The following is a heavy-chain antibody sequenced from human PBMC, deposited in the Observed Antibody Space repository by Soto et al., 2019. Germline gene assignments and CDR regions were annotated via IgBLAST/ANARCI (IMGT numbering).Heavy chain of an antibody. V-gene: IGHV3-48*02. CDR1: GFTFSSYS. D-gene: IGHD3-22*01. CDR3: ARCYDSSGYYYWGGYYYYGMDV. CDR2: ISSSSSTI. Sequence: PGGSLRLSCAASGFTFSSYSMNWVRQAPGKGLEWVSYISSSSSTIYYADSVKGRFTISRDNAKNSLYLQMNSLRDEDTAVYYCARCYDSSGYYYWGGYYYYGMDVWGQGTTVTVSS. J-gene: IGHJ6*02.